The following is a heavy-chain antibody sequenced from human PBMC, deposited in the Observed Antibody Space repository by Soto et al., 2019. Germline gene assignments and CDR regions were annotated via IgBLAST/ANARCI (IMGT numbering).Heavy chain of an antibody. CDR3: ATLSTQFDR. V-gene: IGHV3-11*01. J-gene: IGHJ5*02. CDR2: ISGSGNSI. CDR1: GFTFSDYY. D-gene: IGHD1-1*01. Sequence: GGSLRLSCAASGFTFSDYYMSWIRQAPGMGLEWVSYISGSGNSIYYADSVKGRFTISRDNAKNSLYLQMNSLRVEDTAVYYCATLSTQFDRWGQGNLVTVSS.